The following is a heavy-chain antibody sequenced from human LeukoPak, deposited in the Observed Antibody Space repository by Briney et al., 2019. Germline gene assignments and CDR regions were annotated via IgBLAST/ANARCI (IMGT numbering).Heavy chain of an antibody. Sequence: PGGSLRLSCAASGFTFSSYSMNWVRQAPGKGLEWVSSISINSGDIYYADSVKARFTISRDNAKNSLYLRMNSLSAEDTAVYYCARALGDIVAVPAAADYYYYYMDVWGEGATVTVSS. CDR3: ARALGDIVAVPAAADYYYYYMDV. CDR1: GFTFSSYS. D-gene: IGHD2-2*01. V-gene: IGHV3-21*01. CDR2: ISINSGDI. J-gene: IGHJ6*03.